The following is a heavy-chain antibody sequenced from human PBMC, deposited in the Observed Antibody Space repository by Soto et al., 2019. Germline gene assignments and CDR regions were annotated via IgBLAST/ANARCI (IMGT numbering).Heavy chain of an antibody. CDR1: GYTFTSYG. CDR2: ISAYNGNT. V-gene: IGHV1-18*04. J-gene: IGHJ4*02. CDR3: ARIPHRTPYYYDSSGYRDY. D-gene: IGHD3-22*01. Sequence: GASVKVSCKASGYTFTSYGISWVRQAPGQGLEWMGWISAYNGNTNYAQKLQGRVTMTTDTSTSTAYMELRSLRSDDTAVYYCARIPHRTPYYYDSSGYRDYWGQGTLVTVSS.